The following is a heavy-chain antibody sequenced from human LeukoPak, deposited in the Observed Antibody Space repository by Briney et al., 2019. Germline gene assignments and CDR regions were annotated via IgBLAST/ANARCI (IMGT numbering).Heavy chain of an antibody. D-gene: IGHD3-10*01. CDR2: VGVGHDT. J-gene: IGHJ3*01. CDR1: GFTLSSYE. Sequence: PGGSLRLSCAASGFTLSSYEMHWVRQPSGKGLEWVSAVGVGHDTFYGGSVEGRFTISRDNARNSVYLQMHSLRAGDTGVYYCARESGGSGTLPYDFWGHGTMVTVSS. CDR3: ARESGGSGTLPYDF. V-gene: IGHV3-13*01.